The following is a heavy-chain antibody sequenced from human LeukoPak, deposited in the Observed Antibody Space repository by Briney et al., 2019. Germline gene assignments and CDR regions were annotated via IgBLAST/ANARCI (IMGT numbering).Heavy chain of an antibody. CDR2: ISAYNGNT. J-gene: IGHJ4*02. D-gene: IGHD6-13*01. V-gene: IGHV1-18*01. CDR1: GYTFTSYG. CDR3: ARVVAAAGDPYSDY. Sequence: ASVKVSCKASGYTFTSYGISWVRQAPGQGLEWMGWISAYNGNTNYAQKLQGRVTMTTDTSTSTAYMELRSLRSDDTAVYYCARVVAAAGDPYSDYWGQGTLVTVSS.